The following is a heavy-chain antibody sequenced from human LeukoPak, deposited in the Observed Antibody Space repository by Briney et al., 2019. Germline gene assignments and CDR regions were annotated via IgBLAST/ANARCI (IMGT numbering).Heavy chain of an antibody. CDR3: ANGGYYYDSSGSGDYFDY. CDR2: MSSSGSHI. D-gene: IGHD3-22*01. Sequence: PGGSLRLSCAASGFTFSSYNMNWVRQAPGKGLEWVSSMSSSGSHIYYADSVKGRFTISRDNSKNTLYLQMNSLRAEDTAVYYCANGGYYYDSSGSGDYFDYWGQGTLVTVSS. V-gene: IGHV3-21*04. J-gene: IGHJ4*02. CDR1: GFTFSSYN.